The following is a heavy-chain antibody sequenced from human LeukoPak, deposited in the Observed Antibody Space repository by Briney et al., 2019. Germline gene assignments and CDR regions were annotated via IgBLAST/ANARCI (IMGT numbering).Heavy chain of an antibody. D-gene: IGHD6-19*01. CDR1: GYIFGNHG. J-gene: IGHJ6*02. Sequence: ASVKVSCKASGYIFGNHGMHWVRQAPGQGLEWMGWINAGEGKTKYLQKFQDRVTITRVTSANTAYMELSSLRSEDTAVYYCARGSGWSDYYGMDVWGQGTTFIVSS. V-gene: IGHV1-3*01. CDR3: ARGSGWSDYYGMDV. CDR2: INAGEGKT.